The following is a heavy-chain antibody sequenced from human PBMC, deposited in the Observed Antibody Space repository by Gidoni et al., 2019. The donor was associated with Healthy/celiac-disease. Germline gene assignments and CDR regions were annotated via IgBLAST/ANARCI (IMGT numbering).Heavy chain of an antibody. J-gene: IGHJ4*02. CDR1: GGTFSSYA. V-gene: IGHV1-69*01. D-gene: IGHD3-22*01. CDR2: SIPIFGTA. CDR3: AGKLRYYYDSSGYYPLYYFDY. Sequence: QVQLVQSGAEVKKPGSSVKVSCKASGGTFSSYAISRVRQAPGQGLVWRGGSIPIFGTANYAQKFQGRVTITADESTSTAYMELSSLRSEDTAVYYCAGKLRYYYDSSGYYPLYYFDYWGQGTLVTVSS.